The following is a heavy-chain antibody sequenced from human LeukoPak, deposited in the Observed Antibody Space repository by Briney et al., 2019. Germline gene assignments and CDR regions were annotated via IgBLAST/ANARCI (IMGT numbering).Heavy chain of an antibody. V-gene: IGHV4-38-2*02. CDR3: ARAKYYYDSSGYANWYFDL. Sequence: PSETLSLTCTVSGYSISSGYYWGWIRQPPGKGLEWIGSIYHSGSTYYNPSLKGRVTISVDTSKNQFSLKLSSVTAADTAVYYCARAKYYYDSSGYANWYFDLWGRGTLVTVSS. CDR1: GYSISSGYY. D-gene: IGHD3-22*01. CDR2: IYHSGST. J-gene: IGHJ2*01.